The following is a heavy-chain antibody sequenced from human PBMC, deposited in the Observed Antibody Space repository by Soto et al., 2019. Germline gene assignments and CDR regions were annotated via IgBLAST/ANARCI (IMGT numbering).Heavy chain of an antibody. Sequence: GGSLRLSCAASGFTFSSYGMHWVRQAPGKGLGWVAVIWYDGSNKYYAESVKGRFTISRDNSKNTLYLQMNSLRAEDTAVYSCARDSHVGSGWQLTADYWGQGTLVTVSS. CDR1: GFTFSSYG. CDR3: ARDSHVGSGWQLTADY. D-gene: IGHD6-19*01. J-gene: IGHJ4*02. V-gene: IGHV3-33*01. CDR2: IWYDGSNK.